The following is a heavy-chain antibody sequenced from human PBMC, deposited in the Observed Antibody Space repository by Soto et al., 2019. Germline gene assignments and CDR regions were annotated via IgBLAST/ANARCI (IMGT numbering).Heavy chain of an antibody. Sequence: GASVKVSCKAPGGNFSSNGIRWVRQAPGQGLELMGGIIPTFGTTNYAHKFRGRVTITADESTGTAYMELSSLRSDDTAVYYCAGASDSTWYNWLDPWSQGTLVTVSS. CDR1: GGNFSSNG. V-gene: IGHV1-69*13. J-gene: IGHJ5*02. CDR3: AGASDSTWYNWLDP. D-gene: IGHD5-18*01. CDR2: IIPTFGTT.